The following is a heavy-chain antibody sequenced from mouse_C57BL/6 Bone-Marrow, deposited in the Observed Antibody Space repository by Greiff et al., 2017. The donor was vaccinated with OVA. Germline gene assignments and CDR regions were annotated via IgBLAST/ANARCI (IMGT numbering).Heavy chain of an antibody. CDR1: GYSITSGYY. J-gene: IGHJ2*01. CDR3: ARRKIYYDD. Sequence: EVQLQESGPGLVKPSQSLSLTCSVTGYSITSGYYWNWIRQFPGNKLEWMGYISYDGSNNYNPSLKNRISITRDTSKNQFFLKLNSVTTEDTATYYCARRKIYYDDWGQGTTLTVSS. CDR2: ISYDGSN. V-gene: IGHV3-6*01.